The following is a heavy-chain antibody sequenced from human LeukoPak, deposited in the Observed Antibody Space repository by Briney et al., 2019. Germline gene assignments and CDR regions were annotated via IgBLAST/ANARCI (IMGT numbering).Heavy chain of an antibody. CDR2: IRYDGSNE. J-gene: IGHJ4*02. V-gene: IGHV3-30*02. Sequence: PGGSLRLSCAASGFTFSSYGMHWVRQAPGKGLEWVSFIRYDGSNEYYADSVRGRFTISRDNSKNTLYLQMNSLRAEDTAVYYCARDNRLAAAGLYYFDYWGQGTLVTVSS. D-gene: IGHD6-13*01. CDR1: GFTFSSYG. CDR3: ARDNRLAAAGLYYFDY.